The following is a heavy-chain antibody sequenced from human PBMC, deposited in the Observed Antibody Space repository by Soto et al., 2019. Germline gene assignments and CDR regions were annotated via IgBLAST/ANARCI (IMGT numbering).Heavy chain of an antibody. D-gene: IGHD2-15*01. CDR3: APFHVVVVPPTRHYYFDY. V-gene: IGHV1-2*02. CDR2: IPPPTRRT. Sequence: APVKVSCKVSGYTFTGYYMHWVRQAPGQGGNCIRSIPPPTRRTNYPQIFQRRVTMTRYTSITTAYLELSRLRSDDPPVYYCAPFHVVVVPPTRHYYFDYCGQGPLVAVSS. CDR1: GYTFTGYY. J-gene: IGHJ4*02.